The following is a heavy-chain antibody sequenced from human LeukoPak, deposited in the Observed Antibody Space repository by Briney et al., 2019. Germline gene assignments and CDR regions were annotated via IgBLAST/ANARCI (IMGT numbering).Heavy chain of an antibody. CDR1: GFTFSSYS. V-gene: IGHV3-21*01. CDR2: ISSSSSYI. D-gene: IGHD3-22*01. Sequence: GGSLRLSCAASGFTFSSYSMNWVRQAPGKGLEWVSSISSSSSYIYYADSVKGRFTISRDNAKNSLYLQMNSLRDEDTAVYYCASGEDSSLDYWGQGTLVTVSS. CDR3: ASGEDSSLDY. J-gene: IGHJ4*02.